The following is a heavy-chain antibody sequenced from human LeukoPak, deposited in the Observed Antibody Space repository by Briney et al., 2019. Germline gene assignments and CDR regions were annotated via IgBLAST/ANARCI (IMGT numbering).Heavy chain of an antibody. J-gene: IGHJ6*02. Sequence: SETLSLTCTVSGGSISSYYWSWIRQPPGKGLEWIGYIYYSGSTNYNPSLKSRVTISVDTSKNQFSLKLSSVTAADTAVYYCARKVAAVGFYYYYGMDVWGQGTTVTVSS. V-gene: IGHV4-59*01. CDR3: ARKVAAVGFYYYYGMDV. CDR1: GGSISSYY. D-gene: IGHD6-13*01. CDR2: IYYSGST.